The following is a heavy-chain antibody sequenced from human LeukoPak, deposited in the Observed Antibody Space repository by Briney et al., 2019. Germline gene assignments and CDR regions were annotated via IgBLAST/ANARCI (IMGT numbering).Heavy chain of an antibody. CDR2: ISSSSTYI. CDR3: ARSLLGYCSGGSCYIDYYGMDV. J-gene: IGHJ6*02. CDR1: GFSFSSYS. Sequence: PGGSLRLSCAASGFSFSSYSMNWVRQAPGKGLECVSSISSSSTYIYYADSLKGRFTISRDNAKNSLYLQMNSLRAEDTAVYYCARSLLGYCSGGSCYIDYYGMDVWGQGTTVTVSS. D-gene: IGHD2-15*01. V-gene: IGHV3-21*01.